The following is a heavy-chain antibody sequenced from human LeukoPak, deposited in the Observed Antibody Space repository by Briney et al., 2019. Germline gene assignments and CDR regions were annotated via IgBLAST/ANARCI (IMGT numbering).Heavy chain of an antibody. D-gene: IGHD5-24*01. Sequence: GGSLRLSCAASGFTFNNYAMTWVRQAPGKGLEWVSAISGSGGSTYYADSVKGRFTISRDNSKNTLYLQMNSLRAEDTAVYYCARGEMATRNFDYWGQGTLVTVSS. J-gene: IGHJ4*02. V-gene: IGHV3-23*01. CDR1: GFTFNNYA. CDR3: ARGEMATRNFDY. CDR2: ISGSGGST.